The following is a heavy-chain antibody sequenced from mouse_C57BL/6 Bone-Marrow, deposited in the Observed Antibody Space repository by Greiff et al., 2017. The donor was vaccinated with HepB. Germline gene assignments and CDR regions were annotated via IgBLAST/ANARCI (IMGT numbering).Heavy chain of an antibody. CDR2: ISDGGSYT. J-gene: IGHJ4*01. CDR1: GFTFSSYA. Sequence: EVQLQESGGGLVKPGGSLKLSCAASGFTFSSYAMSWVRQTPEKRLEWVATISDGGSYTYYPDNVKGRFTISRDNAKNNLYLQMSHLKSEDTAMYYCARADGNYVYAMDYWGQGTSVTVSS. D-gene: IGHD2-1*01. CDR3: ARADGNYVYAMDY. V-gene: IGHV5-4*01.